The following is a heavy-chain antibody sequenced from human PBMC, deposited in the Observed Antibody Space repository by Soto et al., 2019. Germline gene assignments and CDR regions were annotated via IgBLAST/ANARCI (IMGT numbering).Heavy chain of an antibody. CDR1: GGTFSSYT. J-gene: IGHJ5*02. D-gene: IGHD1-1*01. CDR2: IIPILGIA. Sequence: QVQLVQSGAEVKKPGSSVKVSCKASGGTFSSYTISWVRQAPGQGLEWMGRIIPILGIANYAQKFQGRVTITADKSTSTAYLELSRLRSEDTAVYYCASSRSQLERRGEWNWFDPWGQGTLVTVSS. CDR3: ASSRSQLERRGEWNWFDP. V-gene: IGHV1-69*02.